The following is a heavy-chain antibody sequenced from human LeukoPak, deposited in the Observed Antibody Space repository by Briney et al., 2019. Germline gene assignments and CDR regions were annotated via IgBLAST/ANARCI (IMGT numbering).Heavy chain of an antibody. D-gene: IGHD3-22*01. Sequence: GRSLRLSCAASGFTFSSYGMHWVRQAPGKGLEWVAVISYDGSNKYYADSVKGRFTISRDNSKNTLYLQMNSLRAEDTAVYYCAKVQTITMIVVAPADAFDIWGQGTMVTVSS. CDR1: GFTFSSYG. CDR2: ISYDGSNK. J-gene: IGHJ3*02. V-gene: IGHV3-30*18. CDR3: AKVQTITMIVVAPADAFDI.